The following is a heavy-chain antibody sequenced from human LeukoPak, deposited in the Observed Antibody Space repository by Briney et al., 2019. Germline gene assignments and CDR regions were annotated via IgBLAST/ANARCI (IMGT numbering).Heavy chain of an antibody. CDR2: INPSGGGT. V-gene: IGHV1-46*01. CDR3: ARDSSSWYFDY. CDR1: GYTFTSYY. D-gene: IGHD6-13*01. J-gene: IGHJ4*02. Sequence: ASVKVSCKASGYTFTSYYMHWVRQAPGQGLEWMGIINPSGGGTSYAQKFQGRVTMTRDTSTSTVYMELSSLRSEDTAVYYCARDSSSWYFDYWGQGTLVTVSS.